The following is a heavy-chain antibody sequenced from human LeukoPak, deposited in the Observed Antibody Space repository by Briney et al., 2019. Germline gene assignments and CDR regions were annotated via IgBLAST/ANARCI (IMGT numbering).Heavy chain of an antibody. Sequence: ASVKVSCKASGYTFTAYNMDWVRQAPGQGLEWMGWINPNSGGTNYAQKFQGRVTMTRDTTVSTAYMELSRLRSDDTGVYYCAPQLGRLTDYWGQGTLVTVSS. V-gene: IGHV1-2*02. CDR2: INPNSGGT. CDR3: APQLGRLTDY. J-gene: IGHJ4*02. D-gene: IGHD7-27*01. CDR1: GYTFTAYN.